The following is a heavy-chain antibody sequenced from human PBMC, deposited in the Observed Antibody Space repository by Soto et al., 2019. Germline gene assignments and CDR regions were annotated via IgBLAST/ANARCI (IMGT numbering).Heavy chain of an antibody. D-gene: IGHD7-27*01. CDR1: GFTFSSYA. J-gene: IGHJ4*02. V-gene: IGHV3-23*01. CDR3: AKMQLGISYQGY. CDR2: ISGSGGST. Sequence: EVQLLESGGGLVQPGGSLRLSCAASGFTFSSYAMSWVRQAPGTGLEWVSAISGSGGSTYYADSVKGRFTISRDNSKNTLYLQMNSLRAEDTAVYYCAKMQLGISYQGYWGQGTLVTVSS.